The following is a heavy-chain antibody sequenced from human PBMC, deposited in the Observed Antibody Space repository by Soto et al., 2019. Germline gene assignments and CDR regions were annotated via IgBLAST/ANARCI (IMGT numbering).Heavy chain of an antibody. Sequence: PWESLKISCRTSGYRFTSYWIALVRHMPFKGLEWMGIIFPSDSDTRYSPSFQGQVTISADRSTSTVFLQWASLKASDTAVYFCARKDKSGYFNWFDPWGQGTLVTVSS. D-gene: IGHD3-22*01. CDR3: ARKDKSGYFNWFDP. V-gene: IGHV5-51*01. J-gene: IGHJ5*02. CDR2: IFPSDSDT. CDR1: GYRFTSYW.